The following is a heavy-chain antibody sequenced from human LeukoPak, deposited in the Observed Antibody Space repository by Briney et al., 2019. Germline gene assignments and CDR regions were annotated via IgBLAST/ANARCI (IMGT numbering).Heavy chain of an antibody. Sequence: PSETLSLTCTVSGGSISSYYWSWIRQPPGKGLEWIGYIYYSGSTNYNPSLKSRVTISVDTSKNQFSLKLSSVTAADTAVYYCARDTSYGSGSYWFDPWGQGTLVPVSS. CDR1: GGSISSYY. V-gene: IGHV4-59*01. CDR3: ARDTSYGSGSYWFDP. CDR2: IYYSGST. J-gene: IGHJ5*02. D-gene: IGHD3-10*01.